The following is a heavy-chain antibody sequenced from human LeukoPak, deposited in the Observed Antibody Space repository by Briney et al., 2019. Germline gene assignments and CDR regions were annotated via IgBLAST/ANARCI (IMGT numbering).Heavy chain of an antibody. CDR2: INHSGRN. CDR1: GGSFSGYY. J-gene: IGHJ4*02. D-gene: IGHD3-10*01. Sequence: AETLTLTCAVYGGSFSGYYWSWIRQPPGKGPEWIGEINHSGRNNYNPSLKSRVTISVDTYKNQFPLNLTSVTAADTDVYYCARGAHGSGRPPIWGQGTLVTVSS. V-gene: IGHV4-34*01. CDR3: ARGAHGSGRPPI.